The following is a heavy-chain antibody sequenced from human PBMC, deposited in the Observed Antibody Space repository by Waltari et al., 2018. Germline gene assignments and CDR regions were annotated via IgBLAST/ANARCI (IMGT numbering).Heavy chain of an antibody. V-gene: IGHV4-59*01. D-gene: IGHD3-10*01. J-gene: IGHJ4*02. CDR3: ARDPAGDYGF. Sequence: QVYIEESGPRQVKTSEALSLNCTVSGDSITNFYWSWVRQAPGKGLEWIGYLYYRGIPKYNPSLKGRVTISADTSKNQLSLRLDSATAADTAIYYCARDPAGDYGFWGRGLLVTVSS. CDR1: GDSITNFY. CDR2: LYYRGIP.